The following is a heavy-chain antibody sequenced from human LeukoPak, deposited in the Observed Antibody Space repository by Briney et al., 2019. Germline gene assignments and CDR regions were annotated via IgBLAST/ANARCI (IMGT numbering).Heavy chain of an antibody. Sequence: SETLSLTCTVSGGSISSYYWSWIRQPPGKGLEWIGYIYTSGSTNYNPSLKSRVTISVDTSKNQFSLKLSSVTAADTAVYYCARGSYDSSGYYGYWGQGTLVTVSS. CDR3: ARGSYDSSGYYGY. D-gene: IGHD3-22*01. CDR1: GGSISSYY. V-gene: IGHV4-4*09. J-gene: IGHJ4*02. CDR2: IYTSGST.